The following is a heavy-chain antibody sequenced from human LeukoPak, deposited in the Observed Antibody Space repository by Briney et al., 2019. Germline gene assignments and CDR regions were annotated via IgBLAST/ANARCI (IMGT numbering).Heavy chain of an antibody. J-gene: IGHJ5*01. V-gene: IGHV3-23*01. CDR3: AKSPDVSGYNNWFDS. Sequence: GGSLRRSGTASGFTFSSQAMSWVRQTPGKGLEGISSVSGSGGNAYDADSVKGRFTISRDNSKNTLYLQMYSLRAEDTALYYCAKSPDVSGYNNWFDSWGQGTLVTVSS. CDR1: GFTFSSQA. CDR2: VSGSGGNA. D-gene: IGHD3-22*01.